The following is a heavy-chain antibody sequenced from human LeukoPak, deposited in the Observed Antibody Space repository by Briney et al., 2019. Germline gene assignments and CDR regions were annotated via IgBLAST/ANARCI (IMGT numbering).Heavy chain of an antibody. J-gene: IGHJ6*02. Sequence: GESLKISCKGSGYSFTSYWIGWVRQMPGKGLEWMGIIYPGDSDTRYSPSFQGQVTISADKSISTAYLQWSSLKASDTAMYYCARHGGAWSPSYGMDVWGQGTTVTVSS. V-gene: IGHV5-51*01. D-gene: IGHD3-10*01. CDR2: IYPGDSDT. CDR1: GYSFTSYW. CDR3: ARHGGAWSPSYGMDV.